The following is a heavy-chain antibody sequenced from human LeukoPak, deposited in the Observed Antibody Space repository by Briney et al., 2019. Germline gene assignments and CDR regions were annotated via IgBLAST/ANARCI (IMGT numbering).Heavy chain of an antibody. D-gene: IGHD5-12*01. J-gene: IGHJ4*02. CDR3: ARDPYSGYEPYFDY. V-gene: IGHV3-30*04. Sequence: PGGSLRLSCAVSRITFSGYTMHWVRQAPGKGLEWVALISYDGKKTYSADSVKGRFTISRDNSKDTLYLQMNSLRAEDTAVYYCARDPYSGYEPYFDYWGQGTLVTVSS. CDR2: ISYDGKKT. CDR1: RITFSGYT.